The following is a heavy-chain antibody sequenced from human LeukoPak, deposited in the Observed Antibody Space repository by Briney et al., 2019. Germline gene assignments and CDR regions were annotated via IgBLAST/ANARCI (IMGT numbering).Heavy chain of an antibody. Sequence: GASVKVSCKASGYTFTSYGISWVRQAPGQGLEWMGWISAYNGNTNYAQKLQGRVTMTTDTSTSTAYMELRSLRSDDTAVYYCARDRHSSPSAEWFDPWGQGTLVTVSS. CDR2: ISAYNGNT. CDR3: ARDRHSSPSAEWFDP. CDR1: GYTFTSYG. V-gene: IGHV1-18*01. J-gene: IGHJ5*02. D-gene: IGHD6-6*01.